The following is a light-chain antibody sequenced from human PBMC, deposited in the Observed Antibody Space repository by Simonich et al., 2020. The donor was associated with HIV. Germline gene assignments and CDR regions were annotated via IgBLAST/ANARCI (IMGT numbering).Light chain of an antibody. V-gene: IGKV1-39*01. CDR3: QQSYSTLMYT. CDR1: QTISSN. CDR2: AAS. J-gene: IGKJ2*01. Sequence: DIQMTQSPSSLSASVGDRVTITCRESQTISSNLNWYQQKPGKAPKLLIYAASSLQSEVPSRFSGSGSGTDFTLTISSLQPDDFATYYCQQSYSTLMYTFGQGTKLEIK.